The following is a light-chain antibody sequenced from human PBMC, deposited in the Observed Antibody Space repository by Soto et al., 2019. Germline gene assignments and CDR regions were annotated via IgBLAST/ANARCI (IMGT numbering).Light chain of an antibody. V-gene: IGLV2-8*01. J-gene: IGLJ2*01. CDR2: EVS. CDR1: SSDVGGYNY. CDR3: SSYAGNHKLV. Sequence: QSALTQPPSASGSPGQSVTISCTGTSSDVGGYNYVSWYQQHPGKAPKLMIYEVSKRPSGVPDRFSGSKSGNTASLTVSGLQAEDEADYYCSSYAGNHKLVFGGVTKLTL.